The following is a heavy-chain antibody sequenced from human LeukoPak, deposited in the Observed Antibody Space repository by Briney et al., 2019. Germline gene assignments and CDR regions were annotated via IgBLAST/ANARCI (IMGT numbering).Heavy chain of an antibody. CDR2: ISSSSDYI. Sequence: GGSLRLSCAASGFTFRTYTLHWVRQDPGKGLEWVAGISSSSDYIYYAESVKGRFTISRDNAKNSLYLQMNSLRAEDTAVYYCASRIAARPIDYWGQGTLVTVSS. V-gene: IGHV3-21*01. J-gene: IGHJ4*02. CDR1: GFTFRTYT. CDR3: ASRIAARPIDY. D-gene: IGHD6-6*01.